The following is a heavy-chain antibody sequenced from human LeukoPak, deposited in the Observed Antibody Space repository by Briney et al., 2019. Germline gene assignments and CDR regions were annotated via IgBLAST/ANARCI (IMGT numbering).Heavy chain of an antibody. CDR3: LRGELTPGVGY. CDR1: GFTFDDYW. Sequence: PGGSLRLSCVASGFTFDDYWMHWVRQIPGKGLVWISDINTDGSRTRYANSVRGRFPISRDNAKNTVYLQMNSLRADDTGIFYCLRGELTPGVGYWGQGTLVTVSS. V-gene: IGHV3-74*01. D-gene: IGHD1-1*01. J-gene: IGHJ4*02. CDR2: INTDGSRT.